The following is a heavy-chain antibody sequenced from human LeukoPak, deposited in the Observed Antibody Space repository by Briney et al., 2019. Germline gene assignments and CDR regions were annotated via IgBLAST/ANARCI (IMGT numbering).Heavy chain of an antibody. V-gene: IGHV4-59*06. D-gene: IGHD2-8*01. CDR2: IYYSGST. J-gene: IGHJ6*02. CDR1: GGSISSYY. Sequence: SETLSLTCTVSGGSISSYYWSWIRQHPGKGLEWIGYIYYSGSTYYNPSLKSRVTISVDTSKNQFSLKLSSVTAADTAVYYCARGPYLMVYAIRHYYYGMDVWGQGTTVTVSS. CDR3: ARGPYLMVYAIRHYYYGMDV.